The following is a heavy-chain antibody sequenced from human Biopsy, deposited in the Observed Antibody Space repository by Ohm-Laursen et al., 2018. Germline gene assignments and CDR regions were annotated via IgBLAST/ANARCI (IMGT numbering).Heavy chain of an antibody. CDR2: ISVYNGNT. CDR3: ARDVVGRGASFFDF. J-gene: IGHJ4*02. D-gene: IGHD1-26*01. V-gene: IGHV1-18*01. CDR1: GYTFGNYG. Sequence: VASVKVSCKASGYTFGNYGISWVRQAPGQGLERMGWISVYNGNTDYPHKFQGRVTLTTDTSTSTAYMELSSPTSDDTAIYYCARDVVGRGASFFDFWGQGTSVTVSS.